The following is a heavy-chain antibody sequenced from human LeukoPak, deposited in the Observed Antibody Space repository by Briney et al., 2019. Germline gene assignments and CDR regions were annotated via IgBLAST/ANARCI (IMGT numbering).Heavy chain of an antibody. V-gene: IGHV3-21*01. Sequence: GGSLRLSCAASGFTFSSYSMNWVRQAPGKGLEWVSSISSSSSYIYYADSVKGRFTISRDNAKNSLYLQMNSLGAEDTAVYYCARGARRSSWYYFDYWAREPWSPSPQ. CDR2: ISSSSSYI. CDR3: ARGARRSSWYYFDY. D-gene: IGHD6-13*01. J-gene: IGHJ4*02. CDR1: GFTFSSYS.